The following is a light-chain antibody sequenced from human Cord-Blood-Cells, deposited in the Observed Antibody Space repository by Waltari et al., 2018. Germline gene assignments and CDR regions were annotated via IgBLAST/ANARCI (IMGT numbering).Light chain of an antibody. Sequence: DIVMPQSPDSLAVSLGERATINCKTSQSVLYSSNNKNYLAWYQQKPGQTPKLLIYWASTRESGVPDRFSGSGSVTDFTLTISSLQAEDVAVYYCQQYYSTPITFGQGTRLEIK. CDR1: QSVLYSSNNKNY. J-gene: IGKJ5*01. V-gene: IGKV4-1*01. CDR2: WAS. CDR3: QQYYSTPIT.